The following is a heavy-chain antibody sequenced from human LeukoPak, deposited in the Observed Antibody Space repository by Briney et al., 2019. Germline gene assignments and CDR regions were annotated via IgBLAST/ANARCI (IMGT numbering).Heavy chain of an antibody. Sequence: GGSLRLSCAASGFTFSSYSMNWVRQAPGKGLEWVSSISSSSSYIYYADSVKGRFTISRDNAKNSLYLQMNSLRAEDTAVYYCARVRITMIVVVRRIDAFDIWGPGTMVTVSS. V-gene: IGHV3-21*04. CDR1: GFTFSSYS. CDR2: ISSSSSYI. CDR3: ARVRITMIVVVRRIDAFDI. D-gene: IGHD3-22*01. J-gene: IGHJ3*02.